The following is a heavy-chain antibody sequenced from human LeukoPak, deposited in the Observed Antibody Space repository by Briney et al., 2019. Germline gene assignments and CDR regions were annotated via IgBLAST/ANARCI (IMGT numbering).Heavy chain of an antibody. CDR2: VYTGGST. V-gene: IGHV3-53*01. CDR3: ARGLAAAGLYFDY. J-gene: IGHJ4*02. CDR1: GFTVSSNY. Sequence: QPGGSLRLSCAASGFTVSSNYMTWVRQAPGKGLEWVSVVYTGGSTYSADSVKGRFTISRDNFKNTLYLQMNSLRAEDTAVYYCARGLAAAGLYFDYWGQGTLVTVSS. D-gene: IGHD6-13*01.